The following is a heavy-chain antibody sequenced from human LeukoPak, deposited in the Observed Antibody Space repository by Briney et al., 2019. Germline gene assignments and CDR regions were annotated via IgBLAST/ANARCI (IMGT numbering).Heavy chain of an antibody. CDR3: AKSGSSVFWS. CDR2: IKEDGSEK. D-gene: IGHD3-3*02. V-gene: IGHV3-7*03. CDR1: GFTFSSYW. J-gene: IGHJ5*02. Sequence: GGSLRLSCAASGFTFSSYWMSWVRQAPGKGLEWVANIKEDGSEKYYVDSVKGRFTASRDNVKNSLFLQMNSLRVDDTAVYYCAKSGSSVFWSWGQGTLVTVSS.